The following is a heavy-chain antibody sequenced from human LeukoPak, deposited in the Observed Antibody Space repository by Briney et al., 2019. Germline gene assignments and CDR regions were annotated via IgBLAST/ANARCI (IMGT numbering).Heavy chain of an antibody. CDR1: GDYISSYY. Sequence: PSETLSLTCTVSGDYISSYYWSWIRQPPGKGLEWIGYIYYSGSTNYNPSLKSRVTISVDTSKNQFSLKLSSVTAADTAVYYCARYYCSGGYCRYFDLWGRGTLVTVSS. V-gene: IGHV4-59*01. J-gene: IGHJ2*01. D-gene: IGHD2-15*01. CDR2: IYYSGST. CDR3: ARYYCSGGYCRYFDL.